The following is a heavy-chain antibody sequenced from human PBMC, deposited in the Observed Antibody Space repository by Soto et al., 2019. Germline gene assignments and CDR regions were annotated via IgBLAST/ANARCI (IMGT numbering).Heavy chain of an antibody. CDR1: GFTFSGYV. CDR2: IWYDGSNK. J-gene: IGHJ5*02. Sequence: SGGSLRLSCAASGFTFSGYVMHWVRQSPGKGLEWVAVIWYDGSNKYYADSVKGRFTISRDNSKNTLYLQMNSLRAEDTAVYYCARDFFYYDSSGSLGSWGQGTLVTVSS. CDR3: ARDFFYYDSSGSLGS. V-gene: IGHV3-33*01. D-gene: IGHD3-22*01.